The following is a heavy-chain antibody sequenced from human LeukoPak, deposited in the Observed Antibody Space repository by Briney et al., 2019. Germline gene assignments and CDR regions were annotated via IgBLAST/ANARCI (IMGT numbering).Heavy chain of an antibody. Sequence: GGSLRLSCAASGFTFSSYWMTWVRQAPGKGLEWVAKTKQDGSEQYYVDSVKGRFTISRDNAKNSLYLQMSSLRAEDTAVYYCARGSYQFDYWGQGTLVTVSS. CDR1: GFTFSSYW. J-gene: IGHJ4*02. V-gene: IGHV3-7*01. CDR3: ARGSYQFDY. CDR2: TKQDGSEQ. D-gene: IGHD2-2*01.